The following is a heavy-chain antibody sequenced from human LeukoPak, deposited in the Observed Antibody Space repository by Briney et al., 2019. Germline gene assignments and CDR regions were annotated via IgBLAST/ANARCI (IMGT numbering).Heavy chain of an antibody. J-gene: IGHJ4*02. CDR3: ARAVQGYYDRNGYYGDFYFDF. Sequence: SQTLSLTCVISGDSVSNNNVTWNWIRQSPSRGLEWLGRTYYRSKWYNDYAVSVKSRLTINPDTSWGRFSLQLNSATPEDTAVYYCARAVQGYYDRNGYYGDFYFDFWGQGTLVTVSS. CDR2: TYYRSKWYN. CDR1: GDSVSNNNVT. D-gene: IGHD3-22*01. V-gene: IGHV6-1*01.